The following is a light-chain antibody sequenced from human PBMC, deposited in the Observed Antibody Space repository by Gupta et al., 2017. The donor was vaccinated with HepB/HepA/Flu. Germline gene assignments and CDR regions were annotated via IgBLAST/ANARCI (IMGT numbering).Light chain of an antibody. CDR1: SSDVGGYNY. J-gene: IGLJ2*01. CDR2: EVS. CDR3: SSYTSSSTRVL. Sequence: QSALTQPAYVSGSPGQPITVSCSGTSSDVGGYNYVSWYQQHPGKAPKLMIYEVSNRPSGVSNRFSGSKSGNSASLAISGLQAEDEADYYCSSYTSSSTRVLFGGGTKLTVL. V-gene: IGLV2-14*01.